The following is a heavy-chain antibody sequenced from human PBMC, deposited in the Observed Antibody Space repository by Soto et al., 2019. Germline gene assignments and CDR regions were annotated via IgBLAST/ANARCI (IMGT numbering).Heavy chain of an antibody. Sequence: SETLSLTCTVSARSISSYYSRWIRQPPGKGLEWIGYIYYSGSTNYNPSLKSRVTISVDTSKNQFSLKLSSVTAADTAVYYCARADRVNAFDIWGQGTMVTVSS. CDR2: IYYSGST. V-gene: IGHV4-59*01. J-gene: IGHJ3*02. CDR1: ARSISSYY. CDR3: ARADRVNAFDI.